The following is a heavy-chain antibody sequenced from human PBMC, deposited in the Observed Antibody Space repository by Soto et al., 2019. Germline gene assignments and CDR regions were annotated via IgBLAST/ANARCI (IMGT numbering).Heavy chain of an antibody. Sequence: GGSLRLSCAASGFTFSSYAMSWVRQAPGKGLEWVSAISGSGGSTYYADSVKGRFTISRDNSKNTLYLQMNSLRAEDTAVYYCAKDSWFGELLAYYFDYWGQGTLVTVSS. V-gene: IGHV3-23*01. D-gene: IGHD3-10*01. CDR2: ISGSGGST. CDR3: AKDSWFGELLAYYFDY. J-gene: IGHJ4*02. CDR1: GFTFSSYA.